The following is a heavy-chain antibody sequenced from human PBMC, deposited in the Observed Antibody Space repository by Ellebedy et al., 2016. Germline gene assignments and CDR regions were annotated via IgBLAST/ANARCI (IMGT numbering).Heavy chain of an antibody. D-gene: IGHD3-22*01. CDR1: GFIFSRFD. V-gene: IGHV3-30*13. CDR3: AKVRSPDYSTNYDLDV. J-gene: IGHJ6*02. Sequence: GESLKISXTASGFIFSRFDVNWVRQAPGKGLEWVAVTTNDGSGEYYTDSVKGRFTISRDKSDISVYLQMNSLRVEDTAVYYCAKVRSPDYSTNYDLDVWGQGTTVTVSS. CDR2: TTNDGSGE.